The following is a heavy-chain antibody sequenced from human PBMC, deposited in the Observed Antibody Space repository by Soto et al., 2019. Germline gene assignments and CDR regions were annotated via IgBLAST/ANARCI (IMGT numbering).Heavy chain of an antibody. CDR2: IIPIFGTA. J-gene: IGHJ6*02. CDR1: GGTFSSYA. CDR3: ARGEYSGYDAYYYYGMDV. V-gene: IGHV1-69*01. D-gene: IGHD5-12*01. Sequence: QVQLVQSGAEVKKPGSSVKVSCKASGGTFSSYAISWVRQAPGQGLEWMGGIIPIFGTANYAQKFQGRVTITADESTSTAYRELSSLRSEDTAVYYCARGEYSGYDAYYYYGMDVWGQGTTVTVSS.